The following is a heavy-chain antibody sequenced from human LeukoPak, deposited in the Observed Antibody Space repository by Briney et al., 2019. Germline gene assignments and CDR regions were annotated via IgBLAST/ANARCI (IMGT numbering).Heavy chain of an antibody. CDR1: GGSFSGYY. J-gene: IGHJ4*02. Sequence: SETLSLTCAVYGGSFSGYYWSWIRQPPGKGLEWIGEINHSGSTNYNPSLKSRVTISVDRSKNQFSLKLSSVTAADTAVYYCARFYGDYALDYWGQGTLVTVSS. D-gene: IGHD4-17*01. CDR2: INHSGST. V-gene: IGHV4-34*01. CDR3: ARFYGDYALDY.